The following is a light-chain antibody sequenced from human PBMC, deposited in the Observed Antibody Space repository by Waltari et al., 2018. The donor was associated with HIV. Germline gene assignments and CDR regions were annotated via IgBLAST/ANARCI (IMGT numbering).Light chain of an antibody. CDR3: QTWGTGPRV. CDR1: SGHSSYA. Sequence: QLVLTQSPSASASLGASVKLTCTLSSGHSSYAIAWHQQQPDKGPRYLMKLNSDGSHSKGDGIPDRFSGSSSGAERYLAISSLQSEDEADYYCQTWGTGPRVFGGGTKLTVL. J-gene: IGLJ3*02. V-gene: IGLV4-69*01. CDR2: LNSDGSH.